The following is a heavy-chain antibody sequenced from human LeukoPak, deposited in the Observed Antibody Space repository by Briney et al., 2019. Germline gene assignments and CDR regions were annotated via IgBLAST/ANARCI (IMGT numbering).Heavy chain of an antibody. CDR1: GFNFDDYA. D-gene: IGHD6-13*01. CDR2: ISGNSGSI. CDR3: AKDREYSSSWDNGLDP. V-gene: IGHV3-9*01. Sequence: GGSLRLSCATSGFNFDDYAIHWVRQVPGKGLEWVAGISGNSGSIGYADSVKGRFTISRDNAKNSLYLQMNRLRVEDTALYYCAKDREYSSSWDNGLDPWGQGTLVTVSS. J-gene: IGHJ5*02.